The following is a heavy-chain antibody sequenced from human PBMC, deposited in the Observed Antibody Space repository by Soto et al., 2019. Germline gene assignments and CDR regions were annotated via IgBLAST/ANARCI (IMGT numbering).Heavy chain of an antibody. V-gene: IGHV1-2*04. Sequence: VQLVQSGAEVRKPGASVKVSCKSSGDSFNDYYIHWVRQAPGQGLEWMGWINPNGGVTKYAQKFQGWVTMTRDTSIRTVYIELSRLRFDGTAIYYCARESGGATATLDYYYFYMDVWGKGTTVTVSS. CDR1: GDSFNDYY. CDR3: ARESGGATATLDYYYFYMDV. J-gene: IGHJ6*03. D-gene: IGHD1-26*01. CDR2: INPNGGVT.